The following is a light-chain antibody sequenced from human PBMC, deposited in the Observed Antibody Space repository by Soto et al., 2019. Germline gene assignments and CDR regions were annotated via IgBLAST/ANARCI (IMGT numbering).Light chain of an antibody. Sequence: DLQVTQTPSTLSASVGDIVTITCRASQSISSWLAWYQQKPGKAPQLLIYDASSLETGVPSRFSGSGSGTEFSLTISTLQPDDFATYYCQQYHSYSVTFGQGTRLEI. V-gene: IGKV1-5*01. J-gene: IGKJ5*01. CDR2: DAS. CDR1: QSISSW. CDR3: QQYHSYSVT.